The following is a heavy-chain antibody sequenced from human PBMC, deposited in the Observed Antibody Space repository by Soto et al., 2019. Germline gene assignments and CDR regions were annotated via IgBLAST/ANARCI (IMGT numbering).Heavy chain of an antibody. CDR3: ARERSRYSNYAGTDS. CDR1: GGSISSSSYY. V-gene: IGHV4-39*01. J-gene: IGHJ4*02. Sequence: SETLSLTCTVSGGSISSSSYYWGWIRQPPGKGLEWIGSIYYSGSTYYNPSLKSRVTISVDTSKNQFSLKLSSVTAADTAVYYCARERSRYSNYAGTDSWGQGTLVTV. D-gene: IGHD4-4*01. CDR2: IYYSGST.